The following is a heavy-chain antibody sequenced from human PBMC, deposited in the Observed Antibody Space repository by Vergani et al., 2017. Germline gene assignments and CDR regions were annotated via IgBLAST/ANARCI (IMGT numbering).Heavy chain of an antibody. V-gene: IGHV2-5*04. CDR1: GFSLNTRGVS. CDR2: IYWNDDQ. J-gene: IGHJ6*03. Sequence: QITLKESGPTLVKPTQTLTLTCTFSGFSLNTRGVSLAWIRQPPGKALDLLALIYWNDDQHYSPSLNNSVTITKDNSKNQVVLTMTNMDYVDTGTYYCVYRKAECGTAGCFYPFYYYYYLDVWGKGTTVTVSS. CDR3: VYRKAECGTAGCFYPFYYYYYLDV. D-gene: IGHD1-7*01.